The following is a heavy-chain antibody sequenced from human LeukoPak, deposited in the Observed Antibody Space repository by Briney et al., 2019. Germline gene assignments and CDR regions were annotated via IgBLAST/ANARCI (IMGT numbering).Heavy chain of an antibody. CDR3: ARARSYHFDY. CDR2: ISYDGSNK. Sequence: PGGSLRLSCAASGFTFSSYAMHWVRQAPGKGLEWVAVISYDGSNKYYADSVKGRFTISRDNSKNTLYLQMNSPRAEDTAVYYCARARSYHFDYWGQGTLVTVSS. J-gene: IGHJ4*02. D-gene: IGHD1-26*01. CDR1: GFTFSSYA. V-gene: IGHV3-30-3*01.